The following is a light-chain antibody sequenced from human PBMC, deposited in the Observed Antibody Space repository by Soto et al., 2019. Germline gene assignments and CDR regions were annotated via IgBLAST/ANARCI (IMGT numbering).Light chain of an antibody. CDR2: DAS. J-gene: IGKJ1*01. CDR1: QSVRSS. Sequence: EILLTQSPATLSLSPGERATLSCRASQSVRSSLAWYQQKPGQAPRLLIYDASTRATGIPGRFSGSGSGTDFTLTISNLETEDFAVYYCQQCSSWPWTFGQGAKVEIK. CDR3: QQCSSWPWT. V-gene: IGKV3-11*01.